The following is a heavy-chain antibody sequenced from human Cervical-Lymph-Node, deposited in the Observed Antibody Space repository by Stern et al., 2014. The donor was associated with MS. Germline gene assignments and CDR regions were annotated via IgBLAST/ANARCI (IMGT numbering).Heavy chain of an antibody. Sequence: MQLVESGGGAVQPGRSLRLSCAASGFTFSSYGMPSVRQAPGTGLEWVAVISYDGRNKYYEDSVKGRFTISRDKSKNTLYLQMNSLRDEDTAVYYCAKDFSSGWNTWGQGTLVTVSS. CDR3: AKDFSSGWNT. CDR2: ISYDGRNK. V-gene: IGHV3-30*18. J-gene: IGHJ4*02. CDR1: GFTFSSYG. D-gene: IGHD6-19*01.